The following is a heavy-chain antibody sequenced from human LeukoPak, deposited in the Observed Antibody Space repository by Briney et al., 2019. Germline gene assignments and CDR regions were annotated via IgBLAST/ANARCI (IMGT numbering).Heavy chain of an antibody. CDR2: INPNSGGT. J-gene: IGHJ3*02. Sequence: ASVKVSCKASGYTFTSYDINWVRQAPGQGREWMGWINPNSGGTNYAQKFQGRVTMTRDTSISTAYMELSRLRSDDTAVYYCARDPLNWSDIWGQGTMVTVSS. CDR1: GYTFTSYD. CDR3: ARDPLNWSDI. D-gene: IGHD3-3*01. V-gene: IGHV1-2*02.